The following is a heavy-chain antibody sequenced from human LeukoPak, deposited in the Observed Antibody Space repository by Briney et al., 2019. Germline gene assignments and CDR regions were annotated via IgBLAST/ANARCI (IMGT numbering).Heavy chain of an antibody. Sequence: GGSLRLSCAASGFTFSSYWMSWVRQAPGKGLEWVANIKQDGSEKYYVDSVKGRFTISRDNAKNSLYLQMNSLRAEDTAVYYCAKAGSTMVRGVIYYMDVWGKGTTVTISS. J-gene: IGHJ6*03. CDR2: IKQDGSEK. CDR1: GFTFSSYW. D-gene: IGHD3-10*01. CDR3: AKAGSTMVRGVIYYMDV. V-gene: IGHV3-7*01.